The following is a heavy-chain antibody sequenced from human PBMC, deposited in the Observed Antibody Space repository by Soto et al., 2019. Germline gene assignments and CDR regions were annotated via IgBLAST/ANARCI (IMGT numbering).Heavy chain of an antibody. J-gene: IGHJ5*02. V-gene: IGHV3-23*01. CDR3: AAPRAAVPHTRYFDP. CDR2: IGSGSRGT. Sequence: EAQLLESGGGLVQPGGSLRLSCAASGFAFSNFAMSWVRQAPGKGLEWVSAIGSGSRGTHYAESVEDRFTISRDDSKNTLYLQLNSLTAPDTAVYYCAAPRAAVPHTRYFDPWGQGPPVTVSP. D-gene: IGHD6-13*01. CDR1: GFAFSNFA.